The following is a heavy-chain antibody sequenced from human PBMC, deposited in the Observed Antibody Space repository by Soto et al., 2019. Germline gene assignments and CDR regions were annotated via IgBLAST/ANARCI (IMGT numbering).Heavy chain of an antibody. CDR2: IYYSGST. CDR3: ARDQRGSSSSWYEDYYYYYGMDV. J-gene: IGHJ6*02. CDR1: GGSISSGGYY. Sequence: PSETLSLTCTVSGGSISSGGYYWSWIRQHPGKGLEWIGYIYYSGSTYYNPSLKSRVTISVDTSKNQFSLKLSSVTAADTAVYYCARDQRGSSSSWYEDYYYYYGMDVWGQGTTVTVS. V-gene: IGHV4-31*03. D-gene: IGHD6-13*01.